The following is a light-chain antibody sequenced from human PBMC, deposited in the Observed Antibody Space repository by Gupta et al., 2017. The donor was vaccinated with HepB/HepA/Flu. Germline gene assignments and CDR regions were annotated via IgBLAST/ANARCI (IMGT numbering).Light chain of an antibody. J-gene: IGLJ1*01. V-gene: IGLV2-8*01. CDR3: SSYAGNNKYV. CDR2: EVS. CDR1: SSDVGGYQY. Sequence: QSAMTQPHSASGSLGQSVSISCTGTSSDVGGYQYVSWYQQDPGKAPKLLIYEVSERPSWVPARFSASRSGNTASLTVSGLQAEDESYYYCSSYAGNNKYVFGSGTKVTVL.